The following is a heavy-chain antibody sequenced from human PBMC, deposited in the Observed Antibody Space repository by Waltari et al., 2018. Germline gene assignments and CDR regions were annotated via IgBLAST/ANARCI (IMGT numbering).Heavy chain of an antibody. V-gene: IGHV4-34*01. J-gene: IGHJ5*02. Sequence: QVQLQQWGAGLLKPSETLSLTCAVYGGSFSGYYWSWIRQPPGKGLEWIGEINHSGSTNYNPSLKSRVTRSVDTSKNQFSLKLSSVTAADTAVYYCARGAAAVPGWFDPWGQGTLVTVSS. CDR2: INHSGST. D-gene: IGHD6-13*01. CDR3: ARGAAAVPGWFDP. CDR1: GGSFSGYY.